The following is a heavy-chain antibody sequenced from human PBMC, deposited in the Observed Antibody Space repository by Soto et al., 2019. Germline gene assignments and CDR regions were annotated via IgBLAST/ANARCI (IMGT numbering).Heavy chain of an antibody. CDR3: ASSGIAAAGLFDY. CDR2: ISSSSSYI. CDR1: GFTFSSYS. J-gene: IGHJ4*02. D-gene: IGHD6-13*01. V-gene: IGHV3-21*01. Sequence: EVQLVESGGGLVKPGGSLRLSCAASGFTFSSYSMNWFRQAPGKGLEWVSSISSSSSYIYYADSVKGRFTISRDNAKNSLYLQMNSLRAEDTAVYYCASSGIAAAGLFDYWGQGTLVTVSS.